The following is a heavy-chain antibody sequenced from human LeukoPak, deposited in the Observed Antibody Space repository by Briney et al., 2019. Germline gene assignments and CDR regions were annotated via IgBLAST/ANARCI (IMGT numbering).Heavy chain of an antibody. Sequence: PGGSLRLSCAASGFTFSSYWMSWVRQAPGKGLEWVANIKQDGSEKQYVDSLKGRVTISRDNAKNSLYLQMNSLRAEDTAVYYCARVVKGSFDYWGQGTLVTVSS. CDR3: ARVVKGSFDY. CDR2: IKQDGSEK. V-gene: IGHV3-7*01. CDR1: GFTFSSYW. D-gene: IGHD1-26*01. J-gene: IGHJ4*02.